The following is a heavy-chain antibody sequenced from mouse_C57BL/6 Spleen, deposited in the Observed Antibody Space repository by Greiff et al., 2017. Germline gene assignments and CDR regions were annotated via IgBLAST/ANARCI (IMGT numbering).Heavy chain of an antibody. J-gene: IGHJ4*01. Sequence: QVQLQQPGAELVKPGASVKMSCKASGYTFTSYWITWVKQRPGQGLEWIGDIYPGSGSTNYNEKFKSKATLTVDTSSSTAYMQLSSLTSEDSAVYYCVRSGDGRGEYYAMDYWGQGTSVTVSS. CDR1: GYTFTSYW. V-gene: IGHV1-55*01. CDR3: VRSGDGRGEYYAMDY. CDR2: IYPGSGST. D-gene: IGHD1-1*01.